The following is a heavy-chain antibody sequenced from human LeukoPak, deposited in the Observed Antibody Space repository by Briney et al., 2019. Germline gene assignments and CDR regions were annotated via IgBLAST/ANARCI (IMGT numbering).Heavy chain of an antibody. CDR3: VTMVRGVMGY. Sequence: GRSLRLSCAASGFTFSSYGMHWVRQAPGKGLEWVAVISYDGSNKYYADSVKGRFTISRDNSKNTLYLQMNSLRAEDTAVYYCVTMVRGVMGYWGQGTLVTVSS. CDR2: ISYDGSNK. D-gene: IGHD3-10*01. CDR1: GFTFSSYG. J-gene: IGHJ4*02. V-gene: IGHV3-30*03.